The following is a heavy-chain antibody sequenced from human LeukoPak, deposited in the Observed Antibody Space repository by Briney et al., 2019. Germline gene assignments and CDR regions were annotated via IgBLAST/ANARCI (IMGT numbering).Heavy chain of an antibody. J-gene: IGHJ4*02. Sequence: SVKVSCKASGGTFSSYAISWVRQAPGQGLEWMGGIIPIFGTANYAQKFQGRVTITADESTSTAYMELSSLRSEDTAVYYCASSLFRVRGFIGYWGQGPLVTVS. CDR1: GGTFSSYA. CDR2: IIPIFGTA. D-gene: IGHD3-10*01. CDR3: ASSLFRVRGFIGY. V-gene: IGHV1-69*01.